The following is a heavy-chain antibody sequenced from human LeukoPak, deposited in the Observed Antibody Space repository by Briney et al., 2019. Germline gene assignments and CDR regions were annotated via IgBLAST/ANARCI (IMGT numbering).Heavy chain of an antibody. CDR2: ISSSSSYI. D-gene: IGHD3-10*01. Sequence: PGGSLRLSCAASGFTFSDYSMNWVRQAPGKGLEWVSSISSSSSYIFYADSVRGRFSISRDNAKNSLYLQMNSLRAEDTAVYYCARDSRFGELSPFDYWGQGTLVTVSS. V-gene: IGHV3-21*01. CDR1: GFTFSDYS. CDR3: ARDSRFGELSPFDY. J-gene: IGHJ4*02.